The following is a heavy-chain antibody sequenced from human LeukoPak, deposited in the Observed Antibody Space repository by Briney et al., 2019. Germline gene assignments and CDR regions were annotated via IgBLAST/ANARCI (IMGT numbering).Heavy chain of an antibody. CDR3: ARYDGGVAIDY. J-gene: IGHJ4*02. Sequence: GGSLRLSCAASGFIFSYYWMSWVRQAPGKGLEWVANIKEDGSDKYYVDSVTGRFTISRHNAENSLYLQMNSLRAEDTAVYYCARYDGGVAIDYWGQGTLVTVSS. D-gene: IGHD3-16*01. CDR1: GFIFSYYW. CDR2: IKEDGSDK. V-gene: IGHV3-7*01.